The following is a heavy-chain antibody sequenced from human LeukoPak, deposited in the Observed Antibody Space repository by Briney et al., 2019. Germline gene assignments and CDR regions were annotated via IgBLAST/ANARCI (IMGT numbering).Heavy chain of an antibody. CDR1: GYRFTSYW. CDR3: ARGISSTYIGDY. J-gene: IGHJ4*02. V-gene: IGHV5-51*01. CDR2: IFPSDSDT. Sequence: GESLKISCKGSGYRFTSYWIGWVRQMPGKGLEWMGIIFPSDSDTRYSPSFQGQVIISADKSTSTAYLQWSSLKASDTAKYYCARGISSTYIGDYWGQGTLVSVSS. D-gene: IGHD2-2*01.